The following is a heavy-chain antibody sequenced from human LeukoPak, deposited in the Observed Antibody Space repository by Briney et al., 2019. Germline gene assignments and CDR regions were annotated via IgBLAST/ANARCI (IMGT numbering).Heavy chain of an antibody. J-gene: IGHJ4*02. Sequence: GASVKVSCKASGYTFTSYGVSWVRQAPGQGLEWMGWISAYNGNTNYAQKLQGRVTMTTDTSTSTAYMELRSLRSDDTAVYYCARGSMDIVATTLDYWGQGTLVTVSS. CDR3: ARGSMDIVATTLDY. V-gene: IGHV1-18*01. D-gene: IGHD5-12*01. CDR2: ISAYNGNT. CDR1: GYTFTSYG.